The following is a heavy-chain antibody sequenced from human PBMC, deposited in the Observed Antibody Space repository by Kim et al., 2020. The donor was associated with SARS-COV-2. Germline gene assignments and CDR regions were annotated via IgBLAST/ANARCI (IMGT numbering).Heavy chain of an antibody. CDR3: TTGYCSGGSCSNLGD. V-gene: IGHV3-73*01. CDR1: GFTFSGSA. D-gene: IGHD2-15*01. Sequence: GGSLRLSCAASGFTFSGSAMHWVRQASGKGLEWVGRIRSKANSYATAYAASVKGRFTISRDDSKNTAYLQMNSLKTEDTAVYYCTTGYCSGGSCSNLGDWGQGTLVTVSS. CDR2: IRSKANSYAT. J-gene: IGHJ4*02.